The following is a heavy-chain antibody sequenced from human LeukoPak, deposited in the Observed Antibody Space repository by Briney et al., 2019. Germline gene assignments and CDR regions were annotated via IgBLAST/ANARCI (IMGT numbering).Heavy chain of an antibody. CDR1: GFTFSNYA. CDR3: SRDSTYYYASGSSGPHYFDS. J-gene: IGHJ4*02. D-gene: IGHD3-10*01. Sequence: GGSLRLSCAAYGFTFSNYAMHWVRQAPGKGLEWVAVISNVETNTYYADSVKGRFTISRDNSKNTLYLQLNSLRAEDTSVYYCSRDSTYYYASGSSGPHYFDSWGRGTLVTVSS. V-gene: IGHV3-30*01. CDR2: ISNVETNT.